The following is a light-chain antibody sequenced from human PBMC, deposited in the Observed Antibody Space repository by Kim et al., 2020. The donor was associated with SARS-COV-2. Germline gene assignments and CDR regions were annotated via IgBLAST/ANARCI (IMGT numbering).Light chain of an antibody. J-gene: IGKJ5*01. V-gene: IGKV3-20*01. Sequence: SPGQRATLSCTASQSVYNNQLAWYQQKPGQAPSLLIYGASTRATGIPERFSGSGSGTDFTLAISRLEAEDFAVYYCQQYGNTRATFGQGTRLEIK. CDR2: GAS. CDR1: QSVYNNQ. CDR3: QQYGNTRAT.